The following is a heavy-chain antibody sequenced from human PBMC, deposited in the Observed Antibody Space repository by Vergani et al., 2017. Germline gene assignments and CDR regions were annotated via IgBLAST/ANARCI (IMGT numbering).Heavy chain of an antibody. CDR1: GGSFSGYY. CDR3: ARGGEYCTNGVCYGEVDWFDP. J-gene: IGHJ5*02. V-gene: IGHV4-34*01. D-gene: IGHD2-8*01. CDR2: INHSGST. Sequence: QVQLQQWGAGLLKPSETLSLTCAVYGGSFSGYYWSWIRQPPGKGLEWIGEINHSGSTNYNPSLKSRVTISVDTSTNQFSLKLRSVTAADTAVYYCARGGEYCTNGVCYGEVDWFDPWGQGTLVTVSS.